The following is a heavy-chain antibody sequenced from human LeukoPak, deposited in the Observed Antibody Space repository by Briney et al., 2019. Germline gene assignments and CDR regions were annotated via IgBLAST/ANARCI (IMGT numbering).Heavy chain of an antibody. Sequence: PGGSLRLSCAASGFTFTSHAMSWVRQAPGQGLEWVSGISASAGSTYYAHSVKGRFTISRANSKNTLYLQMNSLRAEDAAVYYCAKGSNYGSWWFDPWGQGTLVTVSS. J-gene: IGHJ5*02. CDR2: ISASAGST. CDR3: AKGSNYGSWWFDP. CDR1: GFTFTSHA. D-gene: IGHD4-11*01. V-gene: IGHV3-23*01.